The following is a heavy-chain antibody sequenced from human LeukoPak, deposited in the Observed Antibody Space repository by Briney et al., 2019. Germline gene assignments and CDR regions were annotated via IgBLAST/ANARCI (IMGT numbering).Heavy chain of an antibody. V-gene: IGHV4-4*07. J-gene: IGHJ6*03. CDR2: IYTSGST. D-gene: IGHD6-13*01. CDR3: ARDSRYSSSWYHYYYMDV. CDR1: GGSISSYY. Sequence: SETLSLACTVSGGSISSYYWSWIRQPAGKGLQWIGRIYTSGSTNYNPSLKSRVTMSVDTSKNQFSLKLSSVTAADTAVYYCARDSRYSSSWYHYYYMDVWGKGTTVTVSS.